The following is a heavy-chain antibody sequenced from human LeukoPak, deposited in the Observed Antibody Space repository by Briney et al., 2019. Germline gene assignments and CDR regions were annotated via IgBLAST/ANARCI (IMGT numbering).Heavy chain of an antibody. Sequence: GGSLRLSCATSGFSSSTQEMTWVRQAPGKGLEWMSYISSNSRTIYYADSVKGRFTISRDNTRNSVFLQLNSLRVEDTGFYYCARGSYTGFDLYFDYWGQGTLVTVSS. D-gene: IGHD5-12*01. V-gene: IGHV3-48*03. CDR2: ISSNSRTI. CDR3: ARGSYTGFDLYFDY. J-gene: IGHJ4*02. CDR1: GFSSSTQE.